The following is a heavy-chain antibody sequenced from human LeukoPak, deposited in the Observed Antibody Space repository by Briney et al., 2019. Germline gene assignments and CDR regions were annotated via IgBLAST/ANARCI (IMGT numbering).Heavy chain of an antibody. V-gene: IGHV4-34*01. Sequence: SETLSLTCTVSGGSISSYYWSWIRQPPGKGLEWIGEINHSGSTNYNPSLKSRVTISVDTSKNQFSLKLSSVTAADTAVYYCARLRYGSGSYYNVVRWFDPWGQGALVTVSS. J-gene: IGHJ5*02. D-gene: IGHD3-10*01. CDR2: INHSGST. CDR1: GGSISSYY. CDR3: ARLRYGSGSYYNVVRWFDP.